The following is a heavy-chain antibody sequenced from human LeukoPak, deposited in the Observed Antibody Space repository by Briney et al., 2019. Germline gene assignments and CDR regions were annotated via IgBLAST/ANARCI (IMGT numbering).Heavy chain of an antibody. J-gene: IGHJ4*02. CDR1: GGSFSGYY. D-gene: IGHD2-15*01. Sequence: PSETLSLTCAVYGGSFSGYYRSWIRQPPGKGLEWIGEINHSGSTNYNPSLKSRVTISVDTSKNQFSLKLSSVTAADTAVYYCASSRDYSSYYFDYWGQGTLVTVSS. CDR2: INHSGST. V-gene: IGHV4-34*01. CDR3: ASSRDYSSYYFDY.